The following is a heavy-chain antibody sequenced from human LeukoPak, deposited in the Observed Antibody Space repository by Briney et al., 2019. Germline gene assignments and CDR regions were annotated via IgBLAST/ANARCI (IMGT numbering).Heavy chain of an antibody. CDR3: TNPFYGSGPRGY. V-gene: IGHV3-23*01. CDR1: GFTFSTYY. Sequence: LPGRSLRLSCAPSGFTFSTYYMTWVRRPPGRGLGWVSAIGSSGSTYYADSVKGRFTISRDNSKNTLYLQMNSLRAEDTAIYYCTNPFYGSGPRGYWGQGTLVTVSS. CDR2: IGSSGST. D-gene: IGHD3-10*01. J-gene: IGHJ4*02.